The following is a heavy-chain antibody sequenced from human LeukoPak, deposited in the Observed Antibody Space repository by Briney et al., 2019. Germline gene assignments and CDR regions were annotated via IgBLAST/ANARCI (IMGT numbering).Heavy chain of an antibody. Sequence: PSETLSLTCTVSGGPINNYYWSWLRQPPGKGLEWIGYIYYSGSTNYNPSLKSRVTISVDTSKNQFSLKLSSVTAADTAVYYCARPSIGFPDAFDIWGQGTMVTVSS. D-gene: IGHD3-22*01. J-gene: IGHJ3*02. CDR2: IYYSGST. V-gene: IGHV4-59*08. CDR3: ARPSIGFPDAFDI. CDR1: GGPINNYY.